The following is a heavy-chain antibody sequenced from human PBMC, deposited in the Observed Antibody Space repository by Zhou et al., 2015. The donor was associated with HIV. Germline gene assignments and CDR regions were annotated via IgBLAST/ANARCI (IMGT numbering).Heavy chain of an antibody. D-gene: IGHD5-18*01. Sequence: QVQLVQSGAEVKKPGSSVKVSCKASGGTFSSYAISWVRQAPGQGLEWMGGIIPIFGTANYAQKFQGRVTITADESTSTAYMELSSLRSEDTAVYYCARGGGIQLWTSRMLGWFDPWGQGTLVTVSS. CDR1: GGTFSSYA. CDR2: IIPIFGTA. J-gene: IGHJ5*02. CDR3: ARGGGIQLWTSRMLGWFDP. V-gene: IGHV1-69*01.